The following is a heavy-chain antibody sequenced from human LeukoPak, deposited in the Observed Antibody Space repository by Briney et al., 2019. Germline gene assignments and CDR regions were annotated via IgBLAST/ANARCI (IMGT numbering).Heavy chain of an antibody. CDR1: GDSVSGSPAV. CDR2: AYYRSKWFV. V-gene: IGHV6-1*01. Sequence: SQTLSLTCAISGDSVSGSPAVWNWIRQSPSRGLEWLGRAYYRSKWFVDYALSVKGRITITPDTSKNQFSLQLNSVTAEDTAVYYCARGAVRGGTNFDYWGQGTLVTVSS. D-gene: IGHD3-10*01. CDR3: ARGAVRGGTNFDY. J-gene: IGHJ4*02.